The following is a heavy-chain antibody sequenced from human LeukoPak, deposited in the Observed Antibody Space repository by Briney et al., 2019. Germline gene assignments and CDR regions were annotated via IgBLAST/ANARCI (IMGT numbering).Heavy chain of an antibody. CDR3: ARKGRAQDWFDH. Sequence: ASVTVSCKASGYTFTSYYMHWVRQAPGQGLEWMGIINPSGGSTSYAQKFQGRVTMTRDTSTSTVYMELSSLRSEDTAVYYCARKGRAQDWFDHWGQGTLVTVSS. V-gene: IGHV1-46*01. CDR1: GYTFTSYY. CDR2: INPSGGST. J-gene: IGHJ5*02.